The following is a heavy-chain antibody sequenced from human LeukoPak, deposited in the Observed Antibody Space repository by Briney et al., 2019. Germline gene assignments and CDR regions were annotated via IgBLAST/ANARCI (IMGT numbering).Heavy chain of an antibody. CDR3: AKGTVVVTAIWRYAFDI. CDR1: GFTFSSYA. V-gene: IGHV3-64*01. Sequence: GGSLRLSCAASGFTFSSYAMHWVRQAPGKGLEYVSAISSNGGSTYYANSVKGRFTISRDNSKNTLYLQMNSLRAEDTAVYYCAKGTVVVTAIWRYAFDIWGQGTMVTVSS. J-gene: IGHJ3*02. CDR2: ISSNGGST. D-gene: IGHD2-21*02.